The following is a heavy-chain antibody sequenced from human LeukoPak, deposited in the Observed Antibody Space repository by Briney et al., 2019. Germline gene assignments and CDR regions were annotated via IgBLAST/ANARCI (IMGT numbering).Heavy chain of an antibody. CDR1: GYTFTSYD. Sequence: ASVKVSCKASGYTFTSYDISWVRQAPGQGLEWMGWISAYNGNTNYAQKLQGRVTMTTDTSTSTAYMELRSLRSDDTAVYYCARDRHDSHSKPLSDYWGQGTLVTVSS. CDR3: ARDRHDSHSKPLSDY. CDR2: ISAYNGNT. J-gene: IGHJ4*02. D-gene: IGHD1-14*01. V-gene: IGHV1-18*01.